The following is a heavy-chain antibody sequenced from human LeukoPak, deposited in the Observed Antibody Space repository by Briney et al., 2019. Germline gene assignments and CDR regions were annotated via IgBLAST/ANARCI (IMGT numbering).Heavy chain of an antibody. CDR2: ISSSGSTI. J-gene: IGHJ4*02. Sequence: PGGSLRLSCAASGFTFSDYYMSWIRQAAGEGLEWVSYISSSGSTIYYADSVKGRFTSSRDNAKNSLYLQMNSLRAEDTAVYYCASAVPAAASFDYWGQGTLVTVSS. D-gene: IGHD2-2*01. CDR3: ASAVPAAASFDY. V-gene: IGHV3-11*04. CDR1: GFTFSDYY.